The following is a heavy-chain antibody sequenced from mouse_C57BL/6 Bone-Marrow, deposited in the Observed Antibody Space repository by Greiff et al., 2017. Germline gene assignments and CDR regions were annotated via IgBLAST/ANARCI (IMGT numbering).Heavy chain of an antibody. CDR3: AREGALYDYDWFAY. V-gene: IGHV1-54*01. CDR1: GYAFTNYL. J-gene: IGHJ3*01. Sequence: VKLQESGAELVRPGTSVKVSCKASGYAFTNYLIEWVKQRPGQGLEWIGVINPGSGGTNYNEKFKGKATLTADKSSSTAYMQLSSLTSEDSAVYFCAREGALYDYDWFAYWGQGTLVTVSA. CDR2: INPGSGGT. D-gene: IGHD2-4*01.